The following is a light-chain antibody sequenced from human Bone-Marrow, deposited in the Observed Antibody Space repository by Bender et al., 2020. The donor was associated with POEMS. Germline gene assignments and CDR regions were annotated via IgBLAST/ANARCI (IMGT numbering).Light chain of an antibody. CDR2: QDT. CDR1: DLGVKY. V-gene: IGLV3-1*01. Sequence: SYGVTQPPSVSVSPGQTASITCSGDDLGVKYVAWYQQKPGQSPVLVIYQDTKRPSGIPERFSGSNSGNTATLTISGTQAMDEADYYCQAWDTYSVIFGGGTKLTVL. CDR3: QAWDTYSVI. J-gene: IGLJ2*01.